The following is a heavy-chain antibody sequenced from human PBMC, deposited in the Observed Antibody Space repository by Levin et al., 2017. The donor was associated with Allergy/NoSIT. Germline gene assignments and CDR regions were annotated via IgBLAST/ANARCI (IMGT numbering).Heavy chain of an antibody. V-gene: IGHV3-23*01. D-gene: IGHD3-10*01. Sequence: PGGSLRLSCAASGFTFRHYALSWIRQAPGKGLEWVSAVSGSGTSTYYSDSVKGRFTISRDESENMVHLQMDTLSAADTAVYYCAKERTGSYFDAFDLWGQGTVVSVSS. CDR2: VSGSGTST. J-gene: IGHJ3*01. CDR1: GFTFRHYA. CDR3: AKERTGSYFDAFDL.